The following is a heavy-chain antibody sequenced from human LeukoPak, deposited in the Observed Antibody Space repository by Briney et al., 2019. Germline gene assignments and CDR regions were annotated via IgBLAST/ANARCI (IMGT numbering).Heavy chain of an antibody. CDR1: GFTFSSYW. CDR3: ARDNTVTTRYYYYYYMDV. V-gene: IGHV3-7*01. Sequence: QPGGSLRLSCAASGFTFSSYWMSWVRQAPGKGLEWVANIKQDGSEKYYVDSVKGRFTISRDNAKNSLYLQMNSLRAEDTAVYYCARDNTVTTRYYYYYYMDVWGKGTTVTISS. D-gene: IGHD4-17*01. J-gene: IGHJ6*03. CDR2: IKQDGSEK.